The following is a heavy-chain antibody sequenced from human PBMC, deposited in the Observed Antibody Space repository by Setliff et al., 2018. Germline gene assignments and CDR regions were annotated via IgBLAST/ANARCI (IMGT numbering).Heavy chain of an antibody. J-gene: IGHJ4*02. Sequence: GASVKVSCKASGYTLTKYYMHWVRQAPGQGLEWMGIINPSGGLTRYAQKFQGRVTMTRDTSTSTVYMEVSSLRSEDTAVYHCARESVEMTTSTRSGFDYWGQGTLVTVSS. V-gene: IGHV1-46*01. D-gene: IGHD4-17*01. CDR2: INPSGGLT. CDR1: GYTLTKYY. CDR3: ARESVEMTTSTRSGFDY.